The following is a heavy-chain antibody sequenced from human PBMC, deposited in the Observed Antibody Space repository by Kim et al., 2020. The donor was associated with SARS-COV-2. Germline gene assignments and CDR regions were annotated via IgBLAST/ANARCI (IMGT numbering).Heavy chain of an antibody. D-gene: IGHD3-9*01. CDR3: ARDNMLTGYHLFDY. J-gene: IGHJ4*02. V-gene: IGHV3-33*01. CDR1: GFIFSSYG. CDR2: IWYDGSNK. Sequence: GGSLRLSCAASGFIFSSYGMHWVRQAPGKGLEWVAFIWYDGSNKYYADSVKGRFTISRDNSKNTLYLQMNSLRAEDTAVYYCARDNMLTGYHLFDYWGQGTLVTVSS.